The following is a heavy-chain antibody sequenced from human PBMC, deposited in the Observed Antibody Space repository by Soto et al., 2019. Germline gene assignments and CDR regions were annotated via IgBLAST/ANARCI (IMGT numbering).Heavy chain of an antibody. D-gene: IGHD2-15*01. CDR1: GYTFTSYY. J-gene: IGHJ4*02. CDR3: ARVYCSGGSCYSIDY. Sequence: ASVKVSCKASGYTFTSYYMHWVRQAPGQGLEWMGIINPSGGSSNYAQKFQGRVTMTRDTSTSTVYMELSSLRSEDTAVYYCARVYCSGGSCYSIDYWGQRTLVTVSS. CDR2: INPSGGSS. V-gene: IGHV1-46*03.